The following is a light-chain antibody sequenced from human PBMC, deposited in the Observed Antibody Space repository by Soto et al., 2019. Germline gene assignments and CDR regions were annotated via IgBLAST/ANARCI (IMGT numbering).Light chain of an antibody. J-gene: IGKJ3*01. V-gene: IGKV3-15*01. CDR2: RAS. Sequence: EIVLTQPPATLSASPGERATLSCRASQSVSSNLAWFQQKPGQPPRLLIFRASTRATGVPVRLSGSGSGTEFTLTITSLQSDDFAVYYCQQYNNWPPEFTFGPGTKVDIK. CDR3: QQYNNWPPEFT. CDR1: QSVSSN.